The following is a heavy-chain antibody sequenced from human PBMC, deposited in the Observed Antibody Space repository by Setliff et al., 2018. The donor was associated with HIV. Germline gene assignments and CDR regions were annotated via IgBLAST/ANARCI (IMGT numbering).Heavy chain of an antibody. D-gene: IGHD3-16*01. V-gene: IGHV3-21*01. CDR2: ISSSSDYI. J-gene: IGHJ4*02. Sequence: LRLSCEVSGFTFSSYNMNWVRQAPGKGLEWVSSISSSSDYIYYADSVKGRFTISRDNAKNSLYLQMNSLRAEDTAVYYCARERGAYDYVWGTYEKQFDYWGQGTLVTVPQ. CDR1: GFTFSSYN. CDR3: ARERGAYDYVWGTYEKQFDY.